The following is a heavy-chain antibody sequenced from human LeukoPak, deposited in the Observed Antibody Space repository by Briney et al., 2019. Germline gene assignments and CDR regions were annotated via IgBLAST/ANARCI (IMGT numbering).Heavy chain of an antibody. J-gene: IGHJ4*02. D-gene: IGHD3-22*01. CDR1: GFTFSSYA. Sequence: GGSLRLSCAASGFTFSSYAMHWVRQAPGKGLEWVAVISYDGSNKYYADSVKGRFTISRDNSKNTLYLQMNSLRAEDTAVYYFARGGYGSESSGYSPTIFEFWGQGTLVTVSS. CDR2: ISYDGSNK. CDR3: ARGGYGSESSGYSPTIFEF. V-gene: IGHV3-30*04.